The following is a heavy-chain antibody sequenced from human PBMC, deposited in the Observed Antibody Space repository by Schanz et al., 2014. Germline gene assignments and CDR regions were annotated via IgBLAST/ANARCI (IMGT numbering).Heavy chain of an antibody. J-gene: IGHJ3*02. CDR1: GFTFSSHW. Sequence: EVQLVQSGGGLVQPGGSLRLSCAASGFTFSSHWMHWVRQDPGKGLVWVARINSVGSNTDYADSVTGRFTISRDNAKKTLYLQMNTLRAENTAVYYSARKMRAGDYGGKAHNSLDIWGQGTMVTVSS. CDR3: ARKMRAGDYGGKAHNSLDI. V-gene: IGHV3-74*01. D-gene: IGHD4-17*01. CDR2: INSVGSNT.